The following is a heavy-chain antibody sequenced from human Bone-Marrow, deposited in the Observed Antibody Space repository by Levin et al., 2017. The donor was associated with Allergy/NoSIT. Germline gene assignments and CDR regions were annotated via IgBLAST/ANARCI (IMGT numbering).Heavy chain of an antibody. Sequence: SQTLSLTCAVYGGSFGGYSWTWIRQPPGKGLEWIGESDHSGNTNYNPSLKSRVTISVDSSKNQFSLRLSSVTAADTAVYFCVRGRHCTTISCSGVRATTYYIGGWGKGTTVTVSS. D-gene: IGHD1-26*01. CDR2: SDHSGNT. CDR1: GGSFGGYS. CDR3: VRGRHCTTISCSGVRATTYYIGG. J-gene: IGHJ6*03. V-gene: IGHV4-34*01.